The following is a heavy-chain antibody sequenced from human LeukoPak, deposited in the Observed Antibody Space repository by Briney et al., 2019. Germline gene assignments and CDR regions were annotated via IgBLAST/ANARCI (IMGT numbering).Heavy chain of an antibody. CDR1: GFTFDDYG. D-gene: IGHD2-15*01. V-gene: IGHV3-20*04. J-gene: IGHJ6*03. Sequence: GGSLRLSCAASGFTFDDYGMSWVRQAPGKGLEWVSGINWNGGSTGYADSVKGRFTISRNNAKNSLYLQMNSLRAEDTAIYYCVRETGTIGYYMDVWGKGTTVTVSS. CDR3: VRETGTIGYYMDV. CDR2: INWNGGST.